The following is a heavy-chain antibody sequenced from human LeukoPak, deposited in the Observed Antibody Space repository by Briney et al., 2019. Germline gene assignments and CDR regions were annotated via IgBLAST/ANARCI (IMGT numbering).Heavy chain of an antibody. CDR3: ARDRSSSYTRDWFDP. CDR2: IYNSESI. CDR1: GGSINGYY. J-gene: IGHJ5*02. Sequence: SETLSLTCTVSGGSINGYYWSWIRQPAGKGLEWIGRIYNSESINYNPSLKSRVTMSIDTSKNQFSPKLKSVTAADTAVYYCARDRSSSYTRDWFDPWGQGALVTVSS. V-gene: IGHV4-4*07. D-gene: IGHD6-13*01.